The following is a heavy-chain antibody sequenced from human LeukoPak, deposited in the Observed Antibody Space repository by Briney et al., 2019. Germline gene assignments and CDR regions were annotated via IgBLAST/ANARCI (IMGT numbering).Heavy chain of an antibody. V-gene: IGHV3-23*01. D-gene: IGHD1-26*01. CDR2: ISGVGADT. Sequence: GGSLRLSCAASGFTFSNYGMSWVRQAPGRGLEWVSAISGVGADTYYADSVKGRFTISRYNSKNTLYLQMNSLRAEDTAIYYCAKRTAYSGSYPHFDYWGQGALVTVSS. CDR1: GFTFSNYG. CDR3: AKRTAYSGSYPHFDY. J-gene: IGHJ4*02.